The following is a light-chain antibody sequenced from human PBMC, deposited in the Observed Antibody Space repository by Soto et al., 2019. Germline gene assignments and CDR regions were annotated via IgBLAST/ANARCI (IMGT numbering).Light chain of an antibody. CDR1: QSVSSSS. CDR3: QRYGSSPLIT. Sequence: ETVLTQSPGTLSWSPGERATLSCRASQSVSSSSLAWYQQRPGQAPRLLIYGTSSRATGIPDRFSGSGSGTDFTLTISRLEPEDFAVYFCQRYGSSPLITFGQGTRLEIK. V-gene: IGKV3-20*01. J-gene: IGKJ5*01. CDR2: GTS.